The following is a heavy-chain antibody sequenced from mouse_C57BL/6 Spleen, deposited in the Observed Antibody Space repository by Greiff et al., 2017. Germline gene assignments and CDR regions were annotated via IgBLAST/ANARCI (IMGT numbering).Heavy chain of an antibody. V-gene: IGHV1-69*01. CDR2: IDPSDSYT. CDR3: ARSGDGYYVDY. CDR1: GYTFTSYW. Sequence: VQLQQPGAELVMPGASVKLSCKASGYTFTSYWMHWVKQRPGQGLEWIGEIDPSDSYTNYNQKFKGKSTLTVDKSSSTAYMQLSSLTSEDSAVYYCARSGDGYYVDYWGQGTTLTVSS. J-gene: IGHJ2*01. D-gene: IGHD2-3*01.